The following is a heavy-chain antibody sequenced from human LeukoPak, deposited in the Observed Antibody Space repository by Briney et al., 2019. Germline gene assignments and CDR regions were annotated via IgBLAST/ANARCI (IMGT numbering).Heavy chain of an antibody. CDR3: ARDYWYSDSGPDS. CDR1: GFTFSSYF. V-gene: IGHV3-11*01. D-gene: IGHD2-8*02. J-gene: IGHJ4*02. Sequence: GGSLRLSCTASGFTFSSYFMAWIRQAPGNGLGWVSYISGSGTTIFYADSVQGRFTVSRDNAENSLYLQMNSLRADDTAVYYCARDYWYSDSGPDSWGQGTLVTVSS. CDR2: ISGSGTTI.